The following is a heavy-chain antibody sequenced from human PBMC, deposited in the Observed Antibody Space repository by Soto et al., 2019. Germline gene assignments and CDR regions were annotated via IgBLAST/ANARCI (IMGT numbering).Heavy chain of an antibody. Sequence: EVQLLASGGGLVQPGGSLRLSCIASGFTFTSYAMNWVRQAPGKGPEWVSGISTSGGSTYYAASVKGRFTISRDNSKNTLYLQMSSLRADDTALYYCAKDPNGNYVGAFDMRGQGTMVTVSS. CDR3: AKDPNGNYVGAFDM. CDR2: ISTSGGST. J-gene: IGHJ3*02. D-gene: IGHD4-17*01. V-gene: IGHV3-23*01. CDR1: GFTFTSYA.